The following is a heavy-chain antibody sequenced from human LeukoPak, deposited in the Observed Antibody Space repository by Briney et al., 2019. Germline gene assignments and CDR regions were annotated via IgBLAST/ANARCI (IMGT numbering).Heavy chain of an antibody. Sequence: GGSLRLSCAASGFTFSGYIMNWVRQAPGKGLEWVSFISSTSNTIYYADSVKGRFTVSRDNAKKSLRLHKNSLRAQDTAVYFCARDHCLDYWGQGTLVTVSS. CDR3: ARDHCLDY. CDR2: ISSTSNTI. J-gene: IGHJ4*02. V-gene: IGHV3-48*01. CDR1: GFTFSGYI. D-gene: IGHD2-15*01.